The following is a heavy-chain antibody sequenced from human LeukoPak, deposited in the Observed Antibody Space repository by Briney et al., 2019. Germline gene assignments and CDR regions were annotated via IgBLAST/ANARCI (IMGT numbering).Heavy chain of an antibody. D-gene: IGHD2-2*01. J-gene: IGHJ4*02. V-gene: IGHV3-23*01. CDR3: AKDLGSSTSCQRH. CDR1: GFTFSSYW. Sequence: GGSLRLSCAASGFTFSSYWMSWVRQAPGKGLEWVSAISGSGGSTYYADSVKGRFTISRDNSKNTLYLQMNSLRAEDTAVYYCAKDLGSSTSCQRHWGQGTLVTVSS. CDR2: ISGSGGST.